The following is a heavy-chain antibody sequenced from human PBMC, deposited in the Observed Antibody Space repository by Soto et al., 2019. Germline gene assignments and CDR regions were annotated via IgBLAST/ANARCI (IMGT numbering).Heavy chain of an antibody. V-gene: IGHV3-23*01. CDR3: AKDERGRSGPTGY. J-gene: IGHJ4*02. Sequence: PGGPLRLSCAASGFTFSGYAMNWFRQAPGKGLEWVSAISDSGGRTYYADSVKGRFTITRDNSKNTLYLQMNSLRAEDTAVYYCAKDERGRSGPTGYWGQGTLVTVSS. D-gene: IGHD1-26*01. CDR1: GFTFSGYA. CDR2: ISDSGGRT.